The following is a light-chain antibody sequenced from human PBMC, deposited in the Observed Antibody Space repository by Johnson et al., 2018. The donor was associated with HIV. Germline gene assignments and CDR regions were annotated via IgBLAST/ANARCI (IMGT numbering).Light chain of an antibody. CDR1: SSNLGNNY. J-gene: IGLJ1*01. Sequence: QSVLTQPPSVSAAPGQKVTISCSGSSSNLGNNYVSWYQQLPGIAPKLLIYDNNKRPSGIPDRFSGSKSGTSATLGITGLQTGDEADYYCGTWDSSLSDPYVFGTGTKVTVL. CDR2: DNN. CDR3: GTWDSSLSDPYV. V-gene: IGLV1-51*01.